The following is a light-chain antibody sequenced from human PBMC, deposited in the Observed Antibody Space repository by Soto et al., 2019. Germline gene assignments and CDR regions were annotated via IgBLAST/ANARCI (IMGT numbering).Light chain of an antibody. CDR2: GAS. CDR1: QSVSSR. CDR3: QQRSNWPT. Sequence: EIVMTQSPATLSVSPGERATLSCRASQSVSSRLAWYQQKRGQAPRPLIYGASSRATGIPDRLTGSGSGTDFTLTIRRLEPEDFAVYYCQQRSNWPTFGQGTKVDIK. V-gene: IGKV3D-20*02. J-gene: IGKJ1*01.